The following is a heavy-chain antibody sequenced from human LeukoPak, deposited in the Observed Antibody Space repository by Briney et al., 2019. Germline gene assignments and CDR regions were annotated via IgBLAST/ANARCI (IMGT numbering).Heavy chain of an antibody. J-gene: IGHJ6*04. CDR1: GGTFSSYA. CDR3: ASGLGVVVPAAAKV. CDR2: IIPIFGTA. D-gene: IGHD2-2*01. V-gene: IGHV1-69*01. Sequence: ASVKVSCKASGGTFSSYAISWVRQAPGQGLEWMGGIIPIFGTANYAQKFQGRVTITADESTSTAYMELSSLRSEDTAVYYCASGLGVVVPAAAKVWGKGTTVTVSS.